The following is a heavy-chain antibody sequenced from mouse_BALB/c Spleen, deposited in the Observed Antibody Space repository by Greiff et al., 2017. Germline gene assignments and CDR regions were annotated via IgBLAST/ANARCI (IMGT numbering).Heavy chain of an antibody. J-gene: IGHJ4*01. D-gene: IGHD3-1*01. CDR2: INPYNGDT. CDR3: ARTGFYAMDY. Sequence: VQLQQSGPELVKPGASVKISCKASGYSFTGYYMHWVKQSHVKSLEWIGRINPYNGDTFYNQKFKGKATLTVDKSSSTAYMQLNSLTSVDSAVYYSARTGFYAMDYGGQGTSVTVSS. V-gene: IGHV1-37*01. CDR1: GYSFTGYY.